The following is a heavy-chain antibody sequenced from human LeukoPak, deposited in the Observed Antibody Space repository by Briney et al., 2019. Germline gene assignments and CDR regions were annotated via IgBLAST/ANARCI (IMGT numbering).Heavy chain of an antibody. J-gene: IGHJ4*02. D-gene: IGHD5-12*01. CDR2: IYPGDSDT. V-gene: IGHV5-51*01. Sequence: GASLKISCKGSGYSFTSYWIGWVRQMPGKGLEWMGIIYPGDSDTRYSPSFQGQVTISADKSISTAYLQWSSLKASDTAMYYCARHGRSGYDSTPYYFDYWGQGTLVTVSS. CDR3: ARHGRSGYDSTPYYFDY. CDR1: GYSFTSYW.